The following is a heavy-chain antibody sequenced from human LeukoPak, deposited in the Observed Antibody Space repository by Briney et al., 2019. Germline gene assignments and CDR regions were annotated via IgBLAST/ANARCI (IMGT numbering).Heavy chain of an antibody. CDR2: IYYSGST. J-gene: IGHJ4*02. CDR1: GGSISSYY. CDR3: AREVHAINAFDY. Sequence: SETLSLTCTVSGGSISSYYWSWIRQPPGKGLEWIGYIYYSGSTNYNPSLKSRVTISVDTSKNQFSLKLSSVTAADTAVYYCAREVHAINAFDYWGQGTLVTVSS. V-gene: IGHV4-59*01.